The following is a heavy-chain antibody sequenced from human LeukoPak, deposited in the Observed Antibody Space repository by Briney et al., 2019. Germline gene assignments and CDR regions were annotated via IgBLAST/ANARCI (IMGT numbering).Heavy chain of an antibody. CDR2: IIPIFGTA. Sequence: SVKVSCKASGGTFSSYAISWVRQAPGQGLEWMGGIIPIFGTANYAQKFQGRVTITADESTSTAYMELSSPRSGDTAVYYCAREDGVDTASYFDYWGQGTLVTVSS. J-gene: IGHJ4*02. CDR1: GGTFSSYA. CDR3: AREDGVDTASYFDY. D-gene: IGHD5-18*01. V-gene: IGHV1-69*13.